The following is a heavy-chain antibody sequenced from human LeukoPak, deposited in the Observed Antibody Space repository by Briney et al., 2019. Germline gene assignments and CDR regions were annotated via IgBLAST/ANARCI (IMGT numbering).Heavy chain of an antibody. CDR2: IYPGDSDT. J-gene: IGHJ4*02. V-gene: IGHV5-51*01. Sequence: ESLKISCEASGYSFTNYWIGWVRQMPGKGLEWMGIIYPGDSDTRYNPSFQGQVTISADKSISTAYLQWSSLKASDTAMYYCVILENWNYAIDYWGQGTLVTVSS. D-gene: IGHD1-7*01. CDR1: GYSFTNYW. CDR3: VILENWNYAIDY.